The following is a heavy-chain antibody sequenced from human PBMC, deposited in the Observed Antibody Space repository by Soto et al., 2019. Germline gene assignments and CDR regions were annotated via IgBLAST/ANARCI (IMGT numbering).Heavy chain of an antibody. D-gene: IGHD6-19*01. CDR3: AKVFSGWSNPFDY. Sequence: VQLVESGGGVVQPGRSLRLSCAASGFTFSSYGMHWVRQAPGKGLEWVAVISYDGSNKYYADSVKGRFTISRDNSKNTLYLQMNSLRAEDTAVYYCAKVFSGWSNPFDYWGQGTLVTVSS. CDR1: GFTFSSYG. CDR2: ISYDGSNK. V-gene: IGHV3-30*18. J-gene: IGHJ4*02.